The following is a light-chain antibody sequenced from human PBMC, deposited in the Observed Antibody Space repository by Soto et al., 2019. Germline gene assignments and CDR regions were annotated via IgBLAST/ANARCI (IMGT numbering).Light chain of an antibody. CDR2: GAS. V-gene: IGKV3-20*01. J-gene: IGKJ5*01. CDR1: QSVSSSY. Sequence: EIVLTQSPGTLSLSPWERATLSCRASQSVSSSYLAWYQQKPGQPPRLLIYGASSRATGIPDRFSGSGSGTDFTLTISRLEPEDFAVFYCQHYDSLPITFGQGTRL. CDR3: QHYDSLPIT.